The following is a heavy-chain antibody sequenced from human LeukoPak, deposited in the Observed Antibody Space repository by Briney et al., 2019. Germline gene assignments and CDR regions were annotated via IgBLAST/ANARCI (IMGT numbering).Heavy chain of an antibody. CDR1: GGSISSSNW. CDR2: IYHSGST. CDR3: ARDFYDFSLKFDY. Sequence: PSETLSLTCAVSGGSISSSNWWSWVRQPPGKGLEWIGEIYHSGSTNYNPSLKSRVTISVDKSKNQFSLKLSSVTAADTAVYYCARDFYDFSLKFDYWGQGTLVTVSS. D-gene: IGHD3-3*01. J-gene: IGHJ4*02. V-gene: IGHV4-4*02.